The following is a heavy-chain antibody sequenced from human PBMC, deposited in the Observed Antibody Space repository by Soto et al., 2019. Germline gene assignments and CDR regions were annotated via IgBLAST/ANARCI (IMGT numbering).Heavy chain of an antibody. D-gene: IGHD3-3*01. Sequence: SSPTLVNPTETLTLTCTVSGFSLSNARMGVSWIRQPPGKALEWLAHIFSNDEKSYSTSLKSRLTISKDTSKSQVVLTMTNMDPVDTATYYCARIHPIPPYDFWSGYYTGRLASIDYWGQGTLVTVSS. CDR1: GFSLSNARMG. J-gene: IGHJ4*02. CDR3: ARIHPIPPYDFWSGYYTGRLASIDY. V-gene: IGHV2-26*01. CDR2: IFSNDEK.